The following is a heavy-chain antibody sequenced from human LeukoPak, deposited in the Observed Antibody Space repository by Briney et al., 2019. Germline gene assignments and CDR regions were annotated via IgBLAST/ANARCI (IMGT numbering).Heavy chain of an antibody. D-gene: IGHD4-17*01. CDR3: ARDPAGGDYVDAFDI. J-gene: IGHJ3*02. Sequence: GGSLRLSCAASGFTFSSYSMNWVRQAPGKGLEWVSYISSSSSTIYYADSVKGRFTISRDNAKNSLYLQMNSLRAEDTAVYYCARDPAGGDYVDAFDIWGQRTMVTVSS. V-gene: IGHV3-48*01. CDR2: ISSSSSTI. CDR1: GFTFSSYS.